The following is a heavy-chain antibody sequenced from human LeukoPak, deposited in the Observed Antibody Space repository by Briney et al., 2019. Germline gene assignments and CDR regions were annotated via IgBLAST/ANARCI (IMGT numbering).Heavy chain of an antibody. J-gene: IGHJ4*02. CDR2: ISGSGDST. CDR3: ARDRWRYYDSRGFYWGYYFDS. Sequence: HAGGSLRLSCVASGFTFSTYAVNWVRQAPGEGLEWVSTISGSGDSTYYAESVKGRFTISRDNSKNTPYLQLSCVRVDDTAVYYCARDRWRYYDSRGFYWGYYFDSWGQGIPVTVST. CDR1: GFTFSTYA. V-gene: IGHV3-23*01. D-gene: IGHD3-22*01.